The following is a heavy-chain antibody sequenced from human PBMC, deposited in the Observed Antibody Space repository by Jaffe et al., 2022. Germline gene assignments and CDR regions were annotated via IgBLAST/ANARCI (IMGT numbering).Heavy chain of an antibody. Sequence: QMQLVESGGGVVQPGGSLRLSCGASGFTFSRHDIHWLRQAPGKGLEWVAFIGYDGRKKRYADSVKGRFSISRDNSKDTLHLEMNSLRAEDTAVYYCAKNDPPDYWGQGTLVIVSS. J-gene: IGHJ4*02. CDR1: GFTFSRHD. CDR3: AKNDPPDY. CDR2: IGYDGRKK. V-gene: IGHV3-30*02. D-gene: IGHD1-1*01.